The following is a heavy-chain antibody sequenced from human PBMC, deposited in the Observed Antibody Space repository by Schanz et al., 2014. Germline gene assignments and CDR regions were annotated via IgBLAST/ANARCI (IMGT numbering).Heavy chain of an antibody. J-gene: IGHJ4*02. V-gene: IGHV3-23*04. D-gene: IGHD2-2*01. CDR2: ISGSGGST. CDR3: AKDLLYGAPMPLNHLDY. CDR1: GFTFSSYA. Sequence: EVQLVESGGGLVQPGGSLRLSCAASGFTFSSYAMSWVRQAPGKGLEWVSGISGSGGSTYYADSVKVRFTISRDNSKNTLYLQMNSLRAEDTAVYYCAKDLLYGAPMPLNHLDYWGQGTLVTVSS.